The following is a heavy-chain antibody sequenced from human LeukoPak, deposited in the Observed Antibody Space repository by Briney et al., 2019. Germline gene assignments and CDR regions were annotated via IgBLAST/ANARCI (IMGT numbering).Heavy chain of an antibody. CDR1: GGTFSSYA. D-gene: IGHD3-16*01. CDR3: ARDGSLTGGINWFDP. J-gene: IGHJ5*02. CDR2: IIPIFGTA. V-gene: IGHV1-69*05. Sequence: GASVKVSCKASGGTFSSYAISWVRQAPGQGLEWMGGIIPIFGTANYEQKFQGRVTITTDESTSTAYMELSSLRSEDTAVYYCARDGSLTGGINWFDPWGQGTLVTVSS.